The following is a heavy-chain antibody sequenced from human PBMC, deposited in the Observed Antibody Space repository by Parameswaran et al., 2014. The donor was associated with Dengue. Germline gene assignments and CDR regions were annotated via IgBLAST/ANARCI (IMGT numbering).Heavy chain of an antibody. CDR2: ISAYNGNT. CDR3: ARDMDAYYDFWSGFYGMDV. D-gene: IGHD3-3*01. V-gene: IGHV1-18*01. Sequence: WVRQAPGQGLEWMGWISAYNGNTNYAQKLQGRVTMTTDTSTSTAYMELRSLRSDDTAVYYCARDMDAYYDFWSGFYGMDVWGQGTTVTVSS. J-gene: IGHJ6*02.